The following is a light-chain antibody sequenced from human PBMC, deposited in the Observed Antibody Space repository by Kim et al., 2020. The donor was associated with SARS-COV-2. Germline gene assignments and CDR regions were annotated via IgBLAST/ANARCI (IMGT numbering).Light chain of an antibody. Sequence: QSALTQPRSVSGSPGQSVTISCTGTNSGIGDYNFVSWYQQRPGKAPQLIIYDVDKRPSGVPDRFSGSRSANTASLTISGLQAEDEADYYCCSYAKYTSFFGGGTQLTVL. J-gene: IGLJ2*01. CDR2: DVD. CDR1: NSGIGDYNF. V-gene: IGLV2-11*01. CDR3: CSYAKYTSF.